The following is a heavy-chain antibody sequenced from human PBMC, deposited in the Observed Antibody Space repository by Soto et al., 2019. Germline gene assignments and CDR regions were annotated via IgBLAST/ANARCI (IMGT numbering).Heavy chain of an antibody. V-gene: IGHV4-31*03. CDR1: GGSIISGGHY. CDR3: AIDIRSAAAATDHLDDFGF. J-gene: IGHJ4*02. CDR2: VYYSGST. Sequence: LALTCTVYGGSIISGGHYWSWIRQHPGKGLEWIGYVYYSGSTYYSPSLKSRVSLSVDTSKNELSLKLSSVTAANTAVYYCAIDIRSAAAATDHLDDFGFWGQGTPV. D-gene: IGHD2-15*01.